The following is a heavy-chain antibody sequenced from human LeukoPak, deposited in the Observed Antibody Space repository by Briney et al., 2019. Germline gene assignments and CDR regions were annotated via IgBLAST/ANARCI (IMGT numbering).Heavy chain of an antibody. CDR3: ARGTSAWYHYYFNF. J-gene: IGHJ4*02. D-gene: IGHD6-19*01. CDR2: IYSGGNT. Sequence: GGSLRLSCAASGFTVSSNYMSWVRQAPGKGLECVSVIYSGGNTYYADSVKGRFTISRDNSKNTLYLQMNSLRAEDTAVYYCARGTSAWYHYYFNFWGQGTLVTVSS. V-gene: IGHV3-66*01. CDR1: GFTVSSNY.